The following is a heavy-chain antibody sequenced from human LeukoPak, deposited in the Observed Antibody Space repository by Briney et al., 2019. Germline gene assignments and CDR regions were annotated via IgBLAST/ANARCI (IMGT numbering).Heavy chain of an antibody. CDR3: AKGRAYYYDSSGYYFDY. J-gene: IGHJ4*02. D-gene: IGHD3-22*01. CDR2: ISDSGGVT. V-gene: IGHV3-23*01. Sequence: GGSLRLSCVGSGFIFRSYIMSWVRQAPGKGLERVSGISDSGGVTYYAVSVKGRFTISRDDSKNTLYLQMDSLRAEDTAVYYCAKGRAYYYDSSGYYFDYWGQGTLVPVSS. CDR1: GFIFRSYI.